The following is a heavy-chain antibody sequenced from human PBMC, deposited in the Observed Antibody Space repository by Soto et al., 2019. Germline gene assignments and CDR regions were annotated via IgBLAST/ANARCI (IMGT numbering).Heavy chain of an antibody. Sequence: QVQLVQSGAEVKKPGSSVKVSCKASGGTFGSYAISWVRQAPGQGLEWMGGIIPIPGTANYAQKFQGRVTIAADESTSTAYMELSSLRPEDTAVYYCARSQGSSTSLEIYYFYYYSMAVWGQGATVTVSS. V-gene: IGHV1-69*01. CDR3: ARSQGSSTSLEIYYFYYYSMAV. CDR1: GGTFGSYA. D-gene: IGHD2-2*01. J-gene: IGHJ6*02. CDR2: IIPIPGTA.